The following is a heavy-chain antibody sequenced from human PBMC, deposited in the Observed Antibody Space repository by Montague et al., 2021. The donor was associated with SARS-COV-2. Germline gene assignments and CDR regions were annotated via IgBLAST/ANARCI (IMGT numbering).Heavy chain of an antibody. CDR3: ARGNYLDY. Sequence: SETLSLTCSVSDDSITSYYWGWVWQPPAQGLEWNWYIHYTESTNYNATLKVRVTISIDTSKNKFSLRLNSVTAADTAVYYCARGNYLDYWGQGTLVIVSS. CDR1: DDSITSYY. J-gene: IGHJ4*02. V-gene: IGHV4-59*01. CDR2: IHYTEST.